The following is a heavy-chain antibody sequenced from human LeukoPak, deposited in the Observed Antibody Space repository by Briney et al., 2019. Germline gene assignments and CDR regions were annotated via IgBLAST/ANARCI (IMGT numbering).Heavy chain of an antibody. CDR1: GFTFSNYA. V-gene: IGHV3-30*04. CDR2: ISYDGSNK. Sequence: GGSLRLSCAASGFTFSNYAVHWVRQAPGKGLEWVTVISYDGSNKYYADSVKGRFTISGDISKNTLFLQMNSLRPEDTAVYYCAREGYGVLTGPLDSWGQGTLVTVSS. J-gene: IGHJ4*02. CDR3: AREGYGVLTGPLDS. D-gene: IGHD3-9*01.